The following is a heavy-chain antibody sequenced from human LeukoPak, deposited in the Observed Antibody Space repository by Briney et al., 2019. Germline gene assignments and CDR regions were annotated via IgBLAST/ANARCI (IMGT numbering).Heavy chain of an antibody. D-gene: IGHD3-9*01. CDR1: GFTSGDYA. Sequence: GGSLRLSCTASGFTSGDYAMSWFRQAPGKGLEWVGFIRSKAYGGTTEYPASVKGRFTISRDDSKSIAYLQMNSLKTEDTAVYYCTRDRYLADFDWSFDYWGQGTLVTVSS. CDR3: TRDRYLADFDWSFDY. V-gene: IGHV3-49*03. CDR2: IRSKAYGGTT. J-gene: IGHJ4*02.